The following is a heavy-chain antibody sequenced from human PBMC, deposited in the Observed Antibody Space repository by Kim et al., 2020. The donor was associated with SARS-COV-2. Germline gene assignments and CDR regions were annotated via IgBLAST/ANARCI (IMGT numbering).Heavy chain of an antibody. CDR3: ARGGNMWLDLFYYYYGMDV. Sequence: GVSLRLSCAASGFTFSSYEMNWVRQAPGKGLEWVSYISSSGSTIYYADSVKGRFTISRDNAKNSLYLQMNSLRAEDTAVYYCARGGNMWLDLFYYYYGMDVWGQGTTVTVSS. CDR2: ISSSGSTI. V-gene: IGHV3-48*03. CDR1: GFTFSSYE. J-gene: IGHJ6*02. D-gene: IGHD3-22*01.